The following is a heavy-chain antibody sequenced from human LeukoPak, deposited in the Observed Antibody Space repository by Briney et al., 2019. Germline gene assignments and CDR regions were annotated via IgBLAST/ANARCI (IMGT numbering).Heavy chain of an antibody. D-gene: IGHD6-19*01. Sequence: PSETLSLTCTVSGGSISSSSYYWGWIRQPPGKGLEWIGSIYYSGSTYYNPSLKSRVTISVDTSKNQFSLKLSSVTAADTAVYYCARSSVAGYIDYWGQGTLVTVSS. CDR3: ARSSVAGYIDY. CDR2: IYYSGST. J-gene: IGHJ4*02. CDR1: GGSISSSSYY. V-gene: IGHV4-39*07.